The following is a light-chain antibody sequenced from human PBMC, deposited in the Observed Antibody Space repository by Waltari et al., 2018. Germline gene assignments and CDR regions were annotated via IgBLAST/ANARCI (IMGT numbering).Light chain of an antibody. CDR2: DAS. J-gene: IGKJ3*01. CDR3: QHRGNWL. Sequence: EIVLTQPPATLSLSPGERATLSCRASQSVHNYLAWYQQKPGQAPRLLIYDASNRATGVPARFSGSGSGTDFTLSISSLEPEDFAVYYCQHRGNWLFGPGTKVDIK. V-gene: IGKV3-11*01. CDR1: QSVHNY.